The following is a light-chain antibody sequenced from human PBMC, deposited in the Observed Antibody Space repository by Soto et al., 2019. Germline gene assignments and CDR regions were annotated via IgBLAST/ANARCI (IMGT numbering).Light chain of an antibody. J-gene: IGLJ2*01. CDR1: SSDVGNYNL. V-gene: IGLV2-23*02. CDR3: CSYAGSREVV. Sequence: QSALTQPASVSGSPGQSITFSCTGTSSDVGNYNLVSWYQQHPGKAPKLMIYEVSKRPSGVSNRFSGSKSGNTASLTISGLQAEDEADYYCCSYAGSREVVFGGGTKVTVL. CDR2: EVS.